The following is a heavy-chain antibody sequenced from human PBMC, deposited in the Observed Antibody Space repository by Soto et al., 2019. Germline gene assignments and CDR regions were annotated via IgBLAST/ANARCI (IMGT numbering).Heavy chain of an antibody. J-gene: IGHJ4*02. D-gene: IGHD3-10*01. Sequence: PGGSLRLSCAASGFTFSDYYMSWIRQAPGKGLEWVSYISSSGSTIYYADSVKGRFTISRDNAKNSLYLQMNSLRAEDTAVYYCARQGPAMVRKYYFDYWGQGTLVTSPQ. CDR1: GFTFSDYY. CDR3: ARQGPAMVRKYYFDY. V-gene: IGHV3-11*01. CDR2: ISSSGSTI.